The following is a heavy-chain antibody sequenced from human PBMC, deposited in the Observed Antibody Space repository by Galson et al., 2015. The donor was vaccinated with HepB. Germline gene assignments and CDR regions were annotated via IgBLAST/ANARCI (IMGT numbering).Heavy chain of an antibody. J-gene: IGHJ4*02. CDR3: ARHVDASYSL. D-gene: IGHD5-12*01. CDR2: INSDGSDT. CDR1: GFTFSKYA. V-gene: IGHV3-74*03. Sequence: SLRLSCAASGFTFSKYAMSWVRQAPGKGLVWVSRINSDGSDTKYADSVKGRLTISRDNAKNTLYLQMNSLRAEDTAVYYCARHVDASYSLWGQGTLVTVSS.